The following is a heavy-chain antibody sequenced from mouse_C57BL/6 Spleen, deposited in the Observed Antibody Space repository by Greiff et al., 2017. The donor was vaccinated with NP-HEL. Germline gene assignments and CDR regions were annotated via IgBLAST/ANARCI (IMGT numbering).Heavy chain of an antibody. CDR3: TREEAYYSNLWFAY. Sequence: EVQGVESGEGLVKPGGSLKLSCAASGFTFSSYAMSWVRQTPEKRLEWVAYISSGGDYIYYADTVKGRFTISRDNARNTLYLQMSSLKSEDTAMYYCTREEAYYSNLWFAYWGQGTLVTVSA. D-gene: IGHD2-5*01. J-gene: IGHJ3*01. V-gene: IGHV5-9-1*02. CDR2: ISSGGDYI. CDR1: GFTFSSYA.